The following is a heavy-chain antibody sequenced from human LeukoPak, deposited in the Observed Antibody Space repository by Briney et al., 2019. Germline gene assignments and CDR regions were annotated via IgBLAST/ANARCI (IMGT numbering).Heavy chain of an antibody. D-gene: IGHD4-17*01. J-gene: IGHJ4*02. V-gene: IGHV3-74*01. CDR2: INSDGSST. CDR1: GFTFSSYW. Sequence: GSLRLSCAASGFTFSSYWMHCVRQAPGKGLVWVSRINSDGSSTSYADSVKGRFTISRDNAKNTLYLQMNSLRAEDTAVYYCARDPDYGDLDYWGQGTLVTVSS. CDR3: ARDPDYGDLDY.